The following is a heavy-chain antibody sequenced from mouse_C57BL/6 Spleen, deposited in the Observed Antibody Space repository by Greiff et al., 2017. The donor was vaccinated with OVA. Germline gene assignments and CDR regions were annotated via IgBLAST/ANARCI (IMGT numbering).Heavy chain of an antibody. J-gene: IGHJ4*01. CDR3: ARFGDGYYENAMDY. Sequence: VQLVESGAELARPGASVKLSCKASGYTFTSYGISWVKQRTGQGLEWIGEIYPRSGNTYYNEKFKGKGTLTADKSSSTAYMELRSLTSEDSAVYFCARFGDGYYENAMDYWGQGTSVTVSS. CDR1: GYTFTSYG. D-gene: IGHD2-3*01. CDR2: IYPRSGNT. V-gene: IGHV1-81*01.